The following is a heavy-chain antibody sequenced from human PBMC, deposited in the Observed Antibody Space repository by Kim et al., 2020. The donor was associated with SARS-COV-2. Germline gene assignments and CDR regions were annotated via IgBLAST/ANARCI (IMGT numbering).Heavy chain of an antibody. CDR1: GGSISSSSYY. D-gene: IGHD3-10*01. J-gene: IGHJ6*02. CDR3: ARDTVRGGYYYYGMDV. CDR2: IYYSGST. V-gene: IGHV4-39*02. Sequence: SETLSLTCTVSGGSISSSSYYWGWIRQPPGKGLEWIGSIYYSGSTYYNPSLKSRVTISVDTSKNQFSLKLSSVTAADTAVYYCARDTVRGGYYYYGMDVWGQGTTVTVSS.